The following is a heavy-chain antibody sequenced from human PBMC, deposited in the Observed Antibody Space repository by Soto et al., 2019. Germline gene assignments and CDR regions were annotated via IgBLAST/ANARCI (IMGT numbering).Heavy chain of an antibody. D-gene: IGHD4-17*01. J-gene: IGHJ4*02. V-gene: IGHV4-31*03. CDR2: IYYSGST. CDR1: GGSISSGGYY. CDR3: ARDPGSDYGDYD. Sequence: PSETLSLTCTVSGGSISSGGYYWSWIRQHPGKGLEWIGYIYYSGSTYYNPSLKSRVTISVDTSKNQFSLKLSSVTAADTAVYYCARDPGSDYGDYDWGQGTLVTVSS.